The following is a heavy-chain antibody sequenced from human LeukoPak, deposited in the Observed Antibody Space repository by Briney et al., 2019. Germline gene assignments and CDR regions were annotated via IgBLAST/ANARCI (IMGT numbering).Heavy chain of an antibody. Sequence: PGGSLRLSCAASGFTFSSYGMSWVRQAPGKGLEWVANIKEDGSEKYYVDSVRDRFTISRDSAKNSLYLQMNSLRAEDTAIYYCARDYSSGLNWFDPWGQGTLVTVSS. CDR2: IKEDGSEK. CDR1: GFTFSSYG. V-gene: IGHV3-7*01. D-gene: IGHD6-19*01. CDR3: ARDYSSGLNWFDP. J-gene: IGHJ5*02.